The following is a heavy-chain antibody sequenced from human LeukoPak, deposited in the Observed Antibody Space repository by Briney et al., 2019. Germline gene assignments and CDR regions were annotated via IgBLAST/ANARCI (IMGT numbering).Heavy chain of an antibody. J-gene: IGHJ4*02. D-gene: IGHD6-13*01. V-gene: IGHV4-30-2*01. CDR2: IYHSGST. CDR3: AREAYSSSWYPFDY. Sequence: SETLSLTCTVSGGSISSGGYYWSWIRQPPGKGLEWIGYIYHSGSTYYNPSLKSRVTISVDRSKNQFSLKLSSVTAADTAVYYCAREAYSSSWYPFDYWGQGTLVTVSS. CDR1: GGSISSGGYY.